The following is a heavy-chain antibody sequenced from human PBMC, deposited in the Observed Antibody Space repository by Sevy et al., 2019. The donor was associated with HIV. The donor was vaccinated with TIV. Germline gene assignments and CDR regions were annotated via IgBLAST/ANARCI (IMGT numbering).Heavy chain of an antibody. J-gene: IGHJ3*01. V-gene: IGHV3-15*01. CDR1: GFPFSDAW. Sequence: GGSLRLSCAASGFPFSDAWMNWVRQAPGKGLEWVGLIKNENEGETIDYAAPVKGRFTISRDDSKNTPFQQMSSLKTEDTAIYYCTIDWGSGTTWVRAFDLWGQGTMVTVSS. CDR2: IKNENEGETI. D-gene: IGHD1-7*01. CDR3: TIDWGSGTTWVRAFDL.